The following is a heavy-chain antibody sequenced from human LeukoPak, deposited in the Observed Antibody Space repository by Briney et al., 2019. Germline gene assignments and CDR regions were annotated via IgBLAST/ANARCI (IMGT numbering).Heavy chain of an antibody. Sequence: ASVKVSCKASGHTFNGYYMHWVRQAPGQGLEWMGWVNPTNGATNYAQKFQGRVTLTTDTSTNTAYMELSWLTSDDTAVYYCARPRIESGGYYYGHWGQGTLVTVSS. D-gene: IGHD3-22*01. J-gene: IGHJ4*02. V-gene: IGHV1-2*02. CDR3: ARPRIESGGYYYGH. CDR2: VNPTNGAT. CDR1: GHTFNGYY.